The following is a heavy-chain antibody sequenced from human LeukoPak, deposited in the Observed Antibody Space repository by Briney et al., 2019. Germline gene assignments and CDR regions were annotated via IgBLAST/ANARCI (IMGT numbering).Heavy chain of an antibody. V-gene: IGHV3-23*01. J-gene: IGHJ4*02. Sequence: GALRLSCAASGFTFSSYAMSWVRQAQGKGLEWVSVISGGGGSTDYADSVKGRFTVSRDNSKNTLYLQMDSLTVEDTAVYYCAKSYDISRFYPYWGQGTLVTVSS. CDR1: GFTFSSYA. CDR3: AKSYDISRFYPY. CDR2: ISGGGGST. D-gene: IGHD3-22*01.